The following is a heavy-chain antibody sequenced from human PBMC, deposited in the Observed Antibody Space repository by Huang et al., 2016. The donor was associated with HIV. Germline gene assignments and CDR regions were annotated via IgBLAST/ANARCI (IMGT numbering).Heavy chain of an antibody. V-gene: IGHV4-34*02. J-gene: IGHJ5*02. CDR1: GGSLSGYY. Sequence: QVHLQQWGAGLLKSAETLSLTCAVYGGSLSGYYWSGLRQTPGKGLEWIGEINHRGSPNYNPSLKSRVAISMDGSKKQFSLKLRSISDADTAVYFCARDATKNPRGWFDPWGQGTLVTVSS. D-gene: IGHD3-10*01. CDR2: INHRGSP. CDR3: ARDATKNPRGWFDP.